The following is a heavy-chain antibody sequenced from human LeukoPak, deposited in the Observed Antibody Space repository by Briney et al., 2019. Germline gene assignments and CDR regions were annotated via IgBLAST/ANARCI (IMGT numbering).Heavy chain of an antibody. Sequence: ASVKVSCKASGYTFTGYDMHWVRQAPGQGLEWMGWINPNSGGTNHAQKFQGRVTMTRDTSISTAYMEPSRLRSDDTAVYYCARDRPLDADDYYGFYYFDYWGQGTLVTVSS. CDR2: INPNSGGT. D-gene: IGHD3-10*01. CDR3: ARDRPLDADDYYGFYYFDY. J-gene: IGHJ4*02. V-gene: IGHV1-2*02. CDR1: GYTFTGYD.